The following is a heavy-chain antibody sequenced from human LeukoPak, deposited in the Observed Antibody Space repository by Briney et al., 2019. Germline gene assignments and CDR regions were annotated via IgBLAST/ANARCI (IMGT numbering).Heavy chain of an antibody. J-gene: IGHJ4*02. CDR2: IKRQTEGWTT. CDR3: SRNADHDW. Sequence: GGTLRLSCAASGFTFSNAWMSWVRQAPGKGLEWVARIKRQTEGWTTDYAAPVKGRFTISRDDSKSTLYLQMNSLETEDTAVYYCSRNADHDWWGQGTLVTVSS. V-gene: IGHV3-15*01. CDR1: GFTFSNAW. D-gene: IGHD1-14*01.